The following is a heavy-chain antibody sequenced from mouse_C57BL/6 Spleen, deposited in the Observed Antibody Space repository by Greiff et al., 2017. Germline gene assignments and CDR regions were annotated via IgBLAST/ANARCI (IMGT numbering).Heavy chain of an antibody. CDR3: TRDETTQAPFAY. D-gene: IGHD3-2*02. Sequence: EVQLVESGEGLVKPGGSLKLSCAASGFTFSSYAMSWVRQTPEKRLEWVAYISSGGDYIYYADTVKGRFTISSDNARNTLYLRMSSLKSEDTAMYYCTRDETTQAPFAYWGQGTLVTVSA. J-gene: IGHJ3*01. CDR2: ISSGGDYI. V-gene: IGHV5-9-1*02. CDR1: GFTFSSYA.